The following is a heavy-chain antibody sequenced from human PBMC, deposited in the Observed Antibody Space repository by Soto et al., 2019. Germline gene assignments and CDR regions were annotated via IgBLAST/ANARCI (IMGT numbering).Heavy chain of an antibody. D-gene: IGHD1-20*01. V-gene: IGHV3-66*01. CDR2: IYSGGST. Sequence: PGGSLRLSCAAAGFTVSSNYMSWVRQAPGKGLEWVSVIYSGGSTYYADSVKGRFTISRDNSKNTLYLQMNSLRAEDTAVYYCARDITGDYFDYWGQGTLVTVSS. J-gene: IGHJ4*02. CDR3: ARDITGDYFDY. CDR1: GFTVSSNY.